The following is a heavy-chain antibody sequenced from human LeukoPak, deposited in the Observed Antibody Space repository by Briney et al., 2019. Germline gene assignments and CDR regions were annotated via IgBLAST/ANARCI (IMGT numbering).Heavy chain of an antibody. CDR2: ISGSDDST. V-gene: IGHV3-23*01. D-gene: IGHD2-2*02. J-gene: IGHJ4*02. CDR1: GFTFSSYA. Sequence: GGSLRLSCAASGFTFSSYAMNWVRQAPGKGLEWVSDISGSDDSTFYADSVKGRFTISRDNSKNTLFLQMNSPRAEDTAVYYCAKSRSSSSSCYNYWGQGTLVTVSS. CDR3: AKSRSSSSSCYNY.